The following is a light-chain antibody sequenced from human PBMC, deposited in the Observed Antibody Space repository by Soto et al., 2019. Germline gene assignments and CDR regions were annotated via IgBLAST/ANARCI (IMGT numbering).Light chain of an antibody. Sequence: EILLAQSPGTLSLSPGERATLSCRASQSVNSDYLAWYQQRPGQAPRLLIYGASSRATVIPDRFSGSGSGTDFTLTISRLEPEDFAVYYCQQYGSSPYTFGQGTKLEI. CDR2: GAS. V-gene: IGKV3-20*01. CDR3: QQYGSSPYT. CDR1: QSVNSDY. J-gene: IGKJ2*01.